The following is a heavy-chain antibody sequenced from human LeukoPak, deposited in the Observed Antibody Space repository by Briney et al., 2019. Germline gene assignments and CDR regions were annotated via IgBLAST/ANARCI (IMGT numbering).Heavy chain of an antibody. CDR2: INWNGGST. D-gene: IGHD6-13*01. J-gene: IGHJ4*02. CDR1: GFTFDDYA. CDR3: ARRGGSSWYYFDY. Sequence: GSLRLSCAASGFTFDDYAMHWVRQAPGKGLEWVSGINWNGGSTGYADSVKGRFTISRDNAKNSLYLQMNSLRVEDTALYYCARRGGSSWYYFDYWGQGTLVTVSS. V-gene: IGHV3-20*04.